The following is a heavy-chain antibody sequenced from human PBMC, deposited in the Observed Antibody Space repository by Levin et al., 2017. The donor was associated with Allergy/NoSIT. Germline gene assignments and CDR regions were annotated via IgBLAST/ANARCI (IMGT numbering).Heavy chain of an antibody. Sequence: GESLKISCVASGFTVSSYYMNWVRQAPGKGLEWVSVIYSGGRTYYADSVKDRFTISRDNSKNTPYLQMNSLRAEDTAVYYCARGGGSSSWYGYWGQGTLVTVSS. CDR2: IYSGGRT. CDR3: ARGGGSSSWYGY. V-gene: IGHV3-66*01. J-gene: IGHJ4*02. CDR1: GFTVSSYY. D-gene: IGHD6-13*01.